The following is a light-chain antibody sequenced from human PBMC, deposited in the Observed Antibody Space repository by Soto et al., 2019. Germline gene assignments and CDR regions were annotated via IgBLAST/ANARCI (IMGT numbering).Light chain of an antibody. CDR1: QSLSRF. V-gene: IGKV1-39*01. Sequence: DIQLTHSPSSLSASVGDGVTITCRASQSLSRFLNWFQRKSGKAPKVLIYPASNLQGGVPSGFSGSGSGADFTLTISSLQPEEFDTYHCQPLKSYPLTLGGGTKVDIK. CDR2: PAS. CDR3: QPLKSYPLT. J-gene: IGKJ4*01.